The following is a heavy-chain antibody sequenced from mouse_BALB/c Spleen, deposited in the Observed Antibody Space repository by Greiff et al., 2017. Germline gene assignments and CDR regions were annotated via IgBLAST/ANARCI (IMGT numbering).Heavy chain of an antibody. CDR1: GFTFSSYG. Sequence: DVHLVESGGDLVKPGGSLKLSCAASGFTFSSYGMSWVRQTPDKRLEWVATISSGGSYTYYPDSVKGRFTISRDNAKNTLYLQMSSLKSEDTAMYYCARREAYWGQGTLVTVSA. CDR2: ISSGGSYT. V-gene: IGHV5-6*01. J-gene: IGHJ3*01. CDR3: ARREAY.